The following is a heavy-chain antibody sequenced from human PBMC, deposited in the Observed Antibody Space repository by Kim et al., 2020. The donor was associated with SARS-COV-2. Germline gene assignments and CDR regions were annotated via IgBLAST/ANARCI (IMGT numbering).Heavy chain of an antibody. CDR1: GYTFTSYA. CDR3: ARDPPGDGDYYFDY. V-gene: IGHV1-3*01. Sequence: ASVKVSCKASGYTFTSYAMHWVRQAPGQRLEWMGWINAGNGNTKYSQKFQGRVTITRDTSASTAYMELSSLRSEDTAVYYCARDPPGDGDYYFDYWGQGTLVTVSS. CDR2: INAGNGNT. J-gene: IGHJ4*02. D-gene: IGHD4-17*01.